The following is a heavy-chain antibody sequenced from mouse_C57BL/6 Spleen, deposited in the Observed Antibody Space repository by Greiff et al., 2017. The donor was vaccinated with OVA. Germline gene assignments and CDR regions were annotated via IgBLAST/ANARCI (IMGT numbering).Heavy chain of an antibody. CDR3: ARRDYGYEGVDY. D-gene: IGHD2-2*01. CDR2: IDPSDSYT. J-gene: IGHJ2*01. V-gene: IGHV1-50*01. CDR1: GYTFTSYW. Sequence: QVQLQQSEAELVKPGASVKLSCKASGYTFTSYWMQWVKQRPGQGLEWIGEIDPSDSYTNYNQKFKGKATLTVDTSSSTAYMQLSSLTSEDSAVYYCARRDYGYEGVDYWGQGTTLTVSS.